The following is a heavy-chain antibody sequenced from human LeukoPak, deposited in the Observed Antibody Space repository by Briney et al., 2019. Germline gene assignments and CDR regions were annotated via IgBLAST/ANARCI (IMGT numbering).Heavy chain of an antibody. CDR1: GGSISSSYY. CDR3: ARHGGYSSSWLVTNWFDP. J-gene: IGHJ5*02. CDR2: IYYSGST. Sequence: SETLSLTCTVSGGSISSSYYWGWIRQPPGKGLEWIGSIYYSGSTYYNPSLKSRVTISVDTSKNQFSLKLSSVTAADTAVYYCARHGGYSSSWLVTNWFDPWGQGTLVTVSS. D-gene: IGHD6-13*01. V-gene: IGHV4-39*01.